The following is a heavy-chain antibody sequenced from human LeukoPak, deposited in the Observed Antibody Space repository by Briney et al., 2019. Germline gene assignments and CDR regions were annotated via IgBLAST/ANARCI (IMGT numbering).Heavy chain of an antibody. CDR3: ARVARGIGVATIRWFDP. CDR1: GYTFTGYY. CDR2: INPNSGGT. Sequence: GASVKVSSKASGYTFTGYYMHWVRQAPGQGLEWMGRINPNSGGTNYAQKFQGRVTMTRDTSISTAYMELSRLRSDDTAVYYCARVARGIGVATIRWFDPWGQGTLVTVSS. J-gene: IGHJ5*02. D-gene: IGHD5-12*01. V-gene: IGHV1-2*06.